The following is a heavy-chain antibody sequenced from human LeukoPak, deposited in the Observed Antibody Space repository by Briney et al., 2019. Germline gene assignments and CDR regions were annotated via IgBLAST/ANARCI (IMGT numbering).Heavy chain of an antibody. CDR2: IYYSGST. CDR1: GGSISSGDYY. J-gene: IGHJ4*02. V-gene: IGHV4-61*08. CDR3: ARGQLRIAAAGYYFDY. D-gene: IGHD6-13*01. Sequence: SQTLSLTCTVSGGSISSGDYYWSWIRQPPGKGLEWIGYIYYSGSTNYNPSLKSRVTISVDTSKNQFSLKLSSVTAADTAVYYCARGQLRIAAAGYYFDYWGQGTLVTVSS.